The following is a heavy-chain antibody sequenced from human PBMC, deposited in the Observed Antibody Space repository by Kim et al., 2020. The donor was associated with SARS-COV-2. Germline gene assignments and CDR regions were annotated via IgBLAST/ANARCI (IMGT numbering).Heavy chain of an antibody. V-gene: IGHV3-21*01. D-gene: IGHD3-9*01. CDR2: ISSSSSYI. CDR1: GFTFSSYS. J-gene: IGHJ4*02. Sequence: GGSLRLSCAASGFTFSSYSMNWVRQAPGKGLEWVSSISSSSSYIYYADSVKGRFTISRDNAKNSLYLQMNSLRAEDTAVYYCARAGDDILTGQYFDYWGQGTLVTVSS. CDR3: ARAGDDILTGQYFDY.